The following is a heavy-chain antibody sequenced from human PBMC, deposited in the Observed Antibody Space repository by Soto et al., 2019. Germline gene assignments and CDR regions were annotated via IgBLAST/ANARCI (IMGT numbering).Heavy chain of an antibody. J-gene: IGHJ4*02. Sequence: QVQLVQSGAEVKKPGASVKVSCKASGYTFTSYAMHWVRQAPGQRLEWMGRISAGNGNIKYSQKFQGRVTITRHTSESTAYMELSSLRSEDTAVYYCARVRYSDYDFHYWGQGTLVTVSS. CDR3: ARVRYSDYDFHY. V-gene: IGHV1-3*01. CDR1: GYTFTSYA. CDR2: ISAGNGNI. D-gene: IGHD5-12*01.